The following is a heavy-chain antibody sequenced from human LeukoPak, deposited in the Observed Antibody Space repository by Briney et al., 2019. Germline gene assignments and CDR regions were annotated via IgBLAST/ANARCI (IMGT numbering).Heavy chain of an antibody. D-gene: IGHD3-3*01. CDR1: GYTFTSYY. CDR2: INPSGGST. CDR3: AREYVLRFLEWPPSYYYGMDV. V-gene: IGHV1-46*01. J-gene: IGHJ6*02. Sequence: ASVKVSCKASGYTFTSYYMHWVRQAPGQGLEWMGIINPSGGSTNYAQKFQGRVTMTRDTSTSTVYMELSSLRSEDTAVYYCAREYVLRFLEWPPSYYYGMDVWGQGTTVTVSS.